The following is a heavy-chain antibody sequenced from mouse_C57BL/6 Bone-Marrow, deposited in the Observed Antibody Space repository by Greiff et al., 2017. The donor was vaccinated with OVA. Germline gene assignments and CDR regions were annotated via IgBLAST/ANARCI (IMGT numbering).Heavy chain of an antibody. J-gene: IGHJ2*01. D-gene: IGHD1-1*01. CDR3: ARGTTVVPFDY. V-gene: IGHV1-64*01. Sequence: QVQLQQPGAELVKPGASVTLSCKASGYTFTSYWMHWVKQRPGQGLEWIGMIHPNSGSTNYNEKFKSKATLTVDKSSSTAYMQLSSLTSEDSAVYCCARGTTVVPFDYWGQGTTLTVSS. CDR1: GYTFTSYW. CDR2: IHPNSGST.